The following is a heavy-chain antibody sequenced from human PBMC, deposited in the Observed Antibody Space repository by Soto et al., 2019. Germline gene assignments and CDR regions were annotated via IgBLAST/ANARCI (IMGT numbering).Heavy chain of an antibody. D-gene: IGHD1-26*01. V-gene: IGHV3-33*01. J-gene: IGHJ4*02. CDR3: AGGTDYFDY. CDR1: GFTFSNYG. CDR2: ILYDGSNK. Sequence: QLQLVESGGDVVQPGRSLRLSCAASGFTFSNYGMHWARQAPGKGLEWVAAILYDGSNKYYADSVKGRFTISRDNSKNTLYLQMNSLRAEDTAVYYCAGGTDYFDYCGQGTLVTVSS.